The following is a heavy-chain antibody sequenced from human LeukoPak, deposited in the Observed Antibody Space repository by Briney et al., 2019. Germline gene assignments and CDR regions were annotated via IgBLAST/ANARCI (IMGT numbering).Heavy chain of an antibody. CDR3: ARGGLSFGGN. CDR1: SGSISSSTW. CDR2: ISHSGNL. Sequence: SGTLSLTCAVSSGSISSSTWWSWVRQPPGKGLEWIGEISHSGNLNYNPSLKSRVTISIDKSKNQFSLRLTSVTAADTAVYYCARGGLSFGGNWGQGTLVTVSS. D-gene: IGHD1-14*01. J-gene: IGHJ4*02. V-gene: IGHV4/OR15-8*02.